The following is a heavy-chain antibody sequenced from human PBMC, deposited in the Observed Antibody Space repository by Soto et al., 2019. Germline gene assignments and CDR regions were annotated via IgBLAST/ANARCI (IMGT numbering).Heavy chain of an antibody. J-gene: IGHJ5*02. D-gene: IGHD2-2*01. V-gene: IGHV4-34*01. CDR2: INHSGST. Sequence: SETLSLTCAVYGGSFSGYYWSWIRQPPGKGLEWIGEINHSGSTNYNPSLKSRVTISVDTSKNQFSLKLSSVTAADTAGYYCARKIVVVPAAIGKNWFDPWGQGTLVTVSS. CDR3: ARKIVVVPAAIGKNWFDP. CDR1: GGSFSGYY.